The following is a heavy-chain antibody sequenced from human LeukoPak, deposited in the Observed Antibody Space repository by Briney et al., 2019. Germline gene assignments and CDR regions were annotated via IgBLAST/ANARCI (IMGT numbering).Heavy chain of an antibody. J-gene: IGHJ5*02. D-gene: IGHD3-16*01. V-gene: IGHV3-21*03. CDR2: ISSSSSYI. Sequence: GGSLRLSCAASGFTFSSYSMNWVRQAPGKGLEWVSSISSSSSYIYYADSVKGRFTISRDNAKNSLYLQMNSLRAEDTAVYYCTTDPFTGNWFDPWGQGTLVTVSS. CDR3: TTDPFTGNWFDP. CDR1: GFTFSSYS.